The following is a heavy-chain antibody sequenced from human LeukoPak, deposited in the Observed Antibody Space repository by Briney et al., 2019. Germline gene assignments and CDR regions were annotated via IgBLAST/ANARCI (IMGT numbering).Heavy chain of an antibody. CDR1: GGSFSGYY. CDR2: TNHSGGT. V-gene: IGHV4-34*01. D-gene: IGHD3-9*01. Sequence: SETLSLTCAVYGGSFSGYYWSWIRQPPGKGLEWIGETNHSGGTNYNPSLKSRVTISVDTSKNQFSLKLSSVTAADTAVYYCARGERYFDWLLYRKQYFDYWGQGTLVTVSS. J-gene: IGHJ4*02. CDR3: ARGERYFDWLLYRKQYFDY.